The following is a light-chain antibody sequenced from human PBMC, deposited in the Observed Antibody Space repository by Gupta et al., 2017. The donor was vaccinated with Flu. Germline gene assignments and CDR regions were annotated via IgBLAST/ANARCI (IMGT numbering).Light chain of an antibody. J-gene: IGKJ1*01. V-gene: IGKV3-20*01. CDR2: GAS. CDR3: HQYGSSPQT. Sequence: ERVILSCRASQTVSRNSLAWYQQQPVLAPRLLIYGASSSATGIPDRYSGSGSGTDFSLTISGLEPEDIAVYYCHQYGSSPQTFGQGTKVEI. CDR1: QTVSRNS.